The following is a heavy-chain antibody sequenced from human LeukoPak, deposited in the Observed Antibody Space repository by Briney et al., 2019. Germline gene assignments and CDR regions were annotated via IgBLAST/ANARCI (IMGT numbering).Heavy chain of an antibody. Sequence: PGGSLRLSCAASGFTFSSSWMTWVRQAPGKGLEWVANINQDGSEKYYVDSVRGRFTISRDNAGNSLYLQMHSLRAEDTAVFYCTGHYGMNVWGQGTTVTVSS. J-gene: IGHJ6*02. V-gene: IGHV3-7*01. CDR1: GFTFSSSW. CDR2: INQDGSEK. CDR3: TGHYGMNV.